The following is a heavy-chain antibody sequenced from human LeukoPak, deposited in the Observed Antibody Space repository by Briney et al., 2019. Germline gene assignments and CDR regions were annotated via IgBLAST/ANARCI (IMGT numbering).Heavy chain of an antibody. V-gene: IGHV3-23*01. J-gene: IGHJ4*02. CDR2: ISGSGGST. CDR3: ANEASGYHDFWSGYSYYFDY. CDR1: GFTFSSYA. D-gene: IGHD3-3*01. Sequence: GGSLRLSCAASGFTFSSYAMSWVRQAPGKGLEWVSAISGSGGSTYYADSVKGRFTVSRDNSKNTLYLRMNSLRDEDTAVYYCANEASGYHDFWSGYSYYFDYWGQGTLVTVSS.